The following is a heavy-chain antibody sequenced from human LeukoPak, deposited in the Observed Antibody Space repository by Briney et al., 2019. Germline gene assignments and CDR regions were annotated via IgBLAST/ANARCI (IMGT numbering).Heavy chain of an antibody. Sequence: GRSLRLSCAASGFTFSSYSMNWVRQAPGKGLEWVSFISTSSSYIHNADSVKGRFTISRDNAENSLYLQMTSLRAEDTALYYCAKDATAVPGTVYMDVWGKGTTVTISS. V-gene: IGHV3-21*01. CDR2: ISTSSSYI. J-gene: IGHJ6*03. CDR1: GFTFSSYS. D-gene: IGHD6-13*01. CDR3: AKDATAVPGTVYMDV.